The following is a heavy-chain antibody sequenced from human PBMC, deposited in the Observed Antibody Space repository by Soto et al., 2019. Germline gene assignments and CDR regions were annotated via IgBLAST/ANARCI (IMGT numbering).Heavy chain of an antibody. Sequence: QVQLQQWGAGLLKPSETLSLTCAVYGGSFSGYYWSWIRQPPGKGLEWIGEINHSGSTNYNPSLKSRVTISVDTSKNQFSLKLSSVTAADTAVYYCVSAIVVVPAASESPNWFDPWGQGTLVTVSS. CDR3: VSAIVVVPAASESPNWFDP. CDR1: GGSFSGYY. D-gene: IGHD2-2*01. J-gene: IGHJ5*02. V-gene: IGHV4-34*01. CDR2: INHSGST.